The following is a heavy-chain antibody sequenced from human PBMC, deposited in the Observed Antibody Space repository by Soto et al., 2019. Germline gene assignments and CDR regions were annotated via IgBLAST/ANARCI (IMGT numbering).Heavy chain of an antibody. CDR1: GFTFSSYD. J-gene: IGHJ4*02. V-gene: IGHV3-48*02. Sequence: EVQLVESGGGLVQPGGSLRLSCAVSGFTFSSYDMNWVRQAPGKGLEWVSYISGGGGSSTTIYYADSVKGRFTISRGNAKNSLYLQMNSLRDEDTAVYYCARVAGVGDQDEYWGQGTLVTVSS. D-gene: IGHD1-26*01. CDR2: ISGGGGSSTTI. CDR3: ARVAGVGDQDEY.